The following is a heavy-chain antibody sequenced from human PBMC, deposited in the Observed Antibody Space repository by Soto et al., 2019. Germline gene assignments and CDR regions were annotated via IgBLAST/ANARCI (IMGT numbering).Heavy chain of an antibody. CDR2: IWYDGSNK. D-gene: IGHD1-7*01. CDR3: ARGDLERTGTTDYYYMDV. J-gene: IGHJ6*03. CDR1: GFTFSSYG. V-gene: IGHV3-33*01. Sequence: GGSLRLSCAASGFTFSSYGMHWVRQAPGKGLEWVAVIWYDGSNKYYADSVKGRFTISRDNSKNTLYLQMNSLRAEDTAVYYCARGDLERTGTTDYYYMDVWGKGTAVTVFS.